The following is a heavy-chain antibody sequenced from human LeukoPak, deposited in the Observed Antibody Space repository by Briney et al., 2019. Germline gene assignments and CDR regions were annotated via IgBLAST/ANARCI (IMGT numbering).Heavy chain of an antibody. CDR3: AKPPLGPAAVGWFDP. CDR1: GFTFSSYG. V-gene: IGHV3-30*02. CDR2: IRYDGSNK. D-gene: IGHD2-2*01. J-gene: IGHJ5*02. Sequence: GGSLRLSCAASGFTFSSYGMHWVRQAPGKGLEWVAFIRYDGSNKYYADSVKGRFTISRDNSKNTLYLQMNSLRAEDTAVYYCAKPPLGPAAVGWFDPWGQGTLVTVSS.